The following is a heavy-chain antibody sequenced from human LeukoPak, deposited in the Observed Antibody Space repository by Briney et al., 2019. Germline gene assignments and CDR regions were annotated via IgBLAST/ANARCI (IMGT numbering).Heavy chain of an antibody. J-gene: IGHJ4*02. CDR2: INHSGST. Sequence: PSETLSLTCAVYGGSFSGYYWSWIRQPPGKGLEWIGEINHSGSTNYNPSLKSRVTISVDTSKNQFSLKLSSVTAADTAVYYCARLIGIAAPDWGQGTLVTVSS. V-gene: IGHV4-34*01. D-gene: IGHD6-6*01. CDR1: GGSFSGYY. CDR3: ARLIGIAAPD.